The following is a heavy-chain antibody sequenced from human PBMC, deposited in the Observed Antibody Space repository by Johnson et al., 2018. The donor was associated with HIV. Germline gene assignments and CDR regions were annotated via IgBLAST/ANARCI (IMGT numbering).Heavy chain of an antibody. Sequence: VQLVESGGGLIQPGGSLRLSCAASGFTVSSNYMSWVRQAPGKGLEWVSVIYSGGSTYYADSVKGRFTISRDNSKNTLYLQMNSLRAEDTAVYYCARAVDILAGPDALDIWGQGTLVTVSS. V-gene: IGHV3-53*01. CDR1: GFTVSSNY. J-gene: IGHJ3*02. D-gene: IGHD3-9*01. CDR2: IYSGGST. CDR3: ARAVDILAGPDALDI.